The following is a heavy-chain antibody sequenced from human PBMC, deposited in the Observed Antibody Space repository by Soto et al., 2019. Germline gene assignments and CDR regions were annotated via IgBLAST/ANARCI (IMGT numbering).Heavy chain of an antibody. J-gene: IGHJ5*02. CDR2: IYYSGST. CDR1: GGSISSSSYY. V-gene: IGHV4-39*01. CDR3: ASPEIAFYNGFDP. D-gene: IGHD3-3*02. Sequence: SETPSITCTVSGGSISSSSYYWGWFRQPPGKGLEWIGRIYYSGSTYYNPSLKSRVTISVDTSKNQFSLKLSSVTAAEAAVYYCASPEIAFYNGFDPWGHGTLVTVSA.